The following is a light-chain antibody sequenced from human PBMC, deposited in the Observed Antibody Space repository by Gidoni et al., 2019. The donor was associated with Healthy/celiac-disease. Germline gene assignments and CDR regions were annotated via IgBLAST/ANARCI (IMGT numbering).Light chain of an antibody. CDR3: QQYNNCPPLT. V-gene: IGKV3-15*01. J-gene: IGKJ4*01. CDR1: QSVSSN. CDR2: CAS. Sequence: EIVMTQSPAPLSVSPGERATLSCRACQSVSSNLACYQQQPGQAPSLLIYCASTRATGIPARFSGSGSGTEFTLTISSLQSEDFAVYYCQQYNNCPPLTFGGGTKVEIK.